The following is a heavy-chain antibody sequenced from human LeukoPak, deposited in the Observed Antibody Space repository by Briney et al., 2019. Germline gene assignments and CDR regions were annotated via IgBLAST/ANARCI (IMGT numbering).Heavy chain of an antibody. D-gene: IGHD6-13*01. V-gene: IGHV3-53*01. Sequence: GGSLRLSCAASGFTVSSNYMSWVRQAPGKGLEWVSVIYSGGSTYYADSVKGRFTISRDNSKNTLYLQMNSLRAEDTAVYYCASGYSSSWPPAPFDYWGQGTLVTVSS. CDR3: ASGYSSSWPPAPFDY. CDR2: IYSGGST. CDR1: GFTVSSNY. J-gene: IGHJ4*02.